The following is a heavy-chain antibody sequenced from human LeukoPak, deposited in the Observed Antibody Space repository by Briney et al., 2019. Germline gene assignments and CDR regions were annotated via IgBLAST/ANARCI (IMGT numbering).Heavy chain of an antibody. V-gene: IGHV1-69*13. CDR1: GGTFSSYA. D-gene: IGHD3-3*01. Sequence: GASVKVSCKASGGTFSSYAISWVRQAPGQGLEWMGGIIPIFGTANYAQKFQSRVTITADESTSTAYMELSSLRSEDTAVYYCASPNYDFWSGYPAYYYGMDVWGQGTTVTVSS. J-gene: IGHJ6*02. CDR3: ASPNYDFWSGYPAYYYGMDV. CDR2: IIPIFGTA.